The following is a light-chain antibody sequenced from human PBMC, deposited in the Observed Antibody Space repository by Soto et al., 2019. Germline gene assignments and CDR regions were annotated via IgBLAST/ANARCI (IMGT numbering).Light chain of an antibody. CDR2: GAS. Sequence: EIVMTQSPATLSVSPGERATLSCRASQSVSTKLAWYRQKPGQAPRLLIFGASTRATGIPARFSGSGSGTEFTLTITRLEPEDFAVYYCQQYGSSLFTFGPGTKVDFK. CDR1: QSVSTK. J-gene: IGKJ3*01. CDR3: QQYGSSLFT. V-gene: IGKV3-15*01.